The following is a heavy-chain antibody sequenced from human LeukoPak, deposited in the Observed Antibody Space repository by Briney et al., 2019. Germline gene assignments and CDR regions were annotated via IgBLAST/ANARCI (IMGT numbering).Heavy chain of an antibody. V-gene: IGHV3-7*01. CDR3: ARVLPVASRDY. Sequence: GGSLRLSCAPSGFTLSTYWMSWVRQAPGKGLEWVANIKQDGSDKFYVDSVKGRFTISRDNAKNSMYLQTNSLRAEDTAIYYCARVLPVASRDYWGQGTLVTVSS. J-gene: IGHJ4*02. CDR1: GFTLSTYW. CDR2: IKQDGSDK. D-gene: IGHD2-2*01.